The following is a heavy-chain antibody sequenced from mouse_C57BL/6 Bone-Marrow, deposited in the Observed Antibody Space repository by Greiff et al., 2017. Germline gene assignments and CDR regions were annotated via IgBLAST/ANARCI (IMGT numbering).Heavy chain of an antibody. CDR3: TFITTVVAPYYFDY. V-gene: IGHV14-4*01. D-gene: IGHD1-1*01. CDR1: GFNIKDDY. CDR2: IDPENGDT. J-gene: IGHJ2*01. Sequence: VQLQQSGAELVRPGASVKLSCTASGFNIKDDYMHWVKQRPEQGLEWIGWIDPENGDTEYASKFQGKATITADTSSNTAYLQLSSLTSEDTAVYYCTFITTVVAPYYFDYWGQGTTLTVSS.